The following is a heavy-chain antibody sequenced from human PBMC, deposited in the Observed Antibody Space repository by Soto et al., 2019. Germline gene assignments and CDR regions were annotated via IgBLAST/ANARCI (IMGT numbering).Heavy chain of an antibody. CDR3: AKCLGHDGSGIWGFLD. CDR1: GFTFSNYA. V-gene: IGHV3-23*01. J-gene: IGHJ4*02. CDR2: IGGSDGRT. Sequence: QPGGSLRLSCAASGFTFSNYAMAWVRQAPGKGLEWVSSIGGSDGRTYYADSVKGRFTISRDNSKNTLSLQMNTLNAEDTAVYYCAKCLGHDGSGIWGFLDWGLGTLVTVSS. D-gene: IGHD3-10*01.